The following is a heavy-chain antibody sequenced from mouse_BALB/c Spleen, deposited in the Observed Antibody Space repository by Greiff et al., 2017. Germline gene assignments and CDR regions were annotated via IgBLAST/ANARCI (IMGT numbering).Heavy chain of an antibody. J-gene: IGHJ3*01. D-gene: IGHD2-14*01. V-gene: IGHV1S81*02. CDR2: INPSNGGT. CDR1: GYTFTSYY. CDR3: TRGGRYDEGVPY. Sequence: QVQLQQSGAELVKPGASVKLSCKASGYTFTSYYMYWVKQRPGQGLEWIGEINPSNGGTNFNEKFKSKATLTVDKSSSTAYMQLSSLTSEDSAVYYCTRGGRYDEGVPYWGQGTLVTVSA.